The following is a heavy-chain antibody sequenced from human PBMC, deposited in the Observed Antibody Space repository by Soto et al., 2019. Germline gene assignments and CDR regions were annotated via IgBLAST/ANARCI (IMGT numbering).Heavy chain of an antibody. CDR3: AKLEQFLARGESYSYYFDY. J-gene: IGHJ4*02. CDR1: GFTFSSYA. D-gene: IGHD1-26*01. V-gene: IGHV3-23*01. Sequence: EVQLLESGGGLVQPGGSLRLSCAASGFTFSSYAMSWVRQAPGKGLEWVSAISGSGGSTYYADSVKGRFTISRDNSKNTLYLQMNSLRAEDTAVYYCAKLEQFLARGESYSYYFDYWGQGTLVTVSS. CDR2: ISGSGGST.